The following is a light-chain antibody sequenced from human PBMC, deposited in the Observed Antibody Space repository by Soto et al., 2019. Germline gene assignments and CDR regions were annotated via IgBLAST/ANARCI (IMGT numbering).Light chain of an antibody. CDR2: AAS. CDR1: QSISNY. V-gene: IGKV1-39*01. Sequence: DIQMTQSPSSLSASVGDIVSISCRASQSISNYLNWYQQKPGKAPKLLIYAASSLQSGVPSRFSGSGSGTDFTLTISTLQPEDFATYYCPQSYNTPLTFGGGTKVEIK. J-gene: IGKJ4*01. CDR3: PQSYNTPLT.